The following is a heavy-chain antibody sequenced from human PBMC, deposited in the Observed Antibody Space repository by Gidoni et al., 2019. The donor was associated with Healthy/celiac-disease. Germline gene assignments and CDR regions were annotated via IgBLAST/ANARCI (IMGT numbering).Heavy chain of an antibody. J-gene: IGHJ2*01. D-gene: IGHD2-15*01. CDR1: GFTFSDYY. CDR2: ITSSGSTI. CDR3: ARDKEPPRRDIVVVVAERGWYFDL. V-gene: IGHV3-11*01. Sequence: QVQLVESGGGLVKPGGSLRLSCAASGFTFSDYYMSWIRQAPGKGLGFVSYITSSGSTIYYADSVKGRLTISRDNAKNSLYLQMNSLRAEDTAVYYCARDKEPPRRDIVVVVAERGWYFDLWGRGTLVTVSS.